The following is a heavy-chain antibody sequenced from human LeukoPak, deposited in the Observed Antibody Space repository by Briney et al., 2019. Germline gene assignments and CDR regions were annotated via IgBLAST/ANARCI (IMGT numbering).Heavy chain of an antibody. CDR3: VRDGDTSGYTN. CDR1: GFTFSDYY. D-gene: IGHD3-22*01. J-gene: IGHJ4*02. CDR2: IKQDGSEK. V-gene: IGHV3-7*01. Sequence: HPGGSLRLSCAASGFTFSDYYMSWIRQAPGKGLEWVANIKQDGSEKYYVDSVKGRFTISRDNAKNSLYLQMNSLRAEDTAVYSCVRDGDTSGYTNWGQGTLVTVSS.